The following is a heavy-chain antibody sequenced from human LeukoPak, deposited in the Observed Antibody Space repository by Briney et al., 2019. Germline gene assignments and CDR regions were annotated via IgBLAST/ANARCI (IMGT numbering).Heavy chain of an antibody. CDR3: ARQYGSGSDFDF. D-gene: IGHD3-10*01. V-gene: IGHV4-59*08. Sequence: PSETLSLTCSVSGGSISSQYWSWVRQPPGKGLEWIGYIYYSGNANYNPSLKIRVTISVDTSKNQFSLKMTSVTAADTAAYYCARQYGSGSDFDFWGQGKMVTVSS. CDR1: GGSISSQY. CDR2: IYYSGNA. J-gene: IGHJ3*01.